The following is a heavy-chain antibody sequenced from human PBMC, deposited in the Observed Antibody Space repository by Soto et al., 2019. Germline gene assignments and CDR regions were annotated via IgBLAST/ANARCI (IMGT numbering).Heavy chain of an antibody. D-gene: IGHD5-12*01. CDR1: GGSVRGSY. CDR3: ARRYSAYGVGALDV. CDR2: IHDSGST. V-gene: IGHV4-34*01. Sequence: SETLSLTCAVYGGSVRGSYWSWIRQPPGKGLEWIGEIHDSGSTKYNPSLKSRVTINPDTSKNQFSLQLNSVTPEDTAVYYCARRYSAYGVGALDVWGQGTTVTVSS. J-gene: IGHJ6*02.